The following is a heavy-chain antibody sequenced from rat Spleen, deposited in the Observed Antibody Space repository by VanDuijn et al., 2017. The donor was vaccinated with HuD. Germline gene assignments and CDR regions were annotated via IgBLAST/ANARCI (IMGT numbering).Heavy chain of an antibody. CDR2: ITPSGITT. D-gene: IGHD1-11*01. CDR3: TRDGRRVSRDY. Sequence: EVQLVESGGGLVQPGRSLKLSCAASGFTFSDYNMAWVRQAPKKGLEWVAAITPSGITTDYRDSVKGRFTISRENAKSTLYLQMNSLRSEDTATYYCTRDGRRVSRDYWGQGVMVTVSS. J-gene: IGHJ2*01. CDR1: GFTFSDYN. V-gene: IGHV5-7*01.